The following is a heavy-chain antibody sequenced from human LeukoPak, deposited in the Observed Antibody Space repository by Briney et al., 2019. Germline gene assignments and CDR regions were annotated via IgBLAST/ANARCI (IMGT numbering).Heavy chain of an antibody. Sequence: GGSLRLSCAASGFTFSSYGMSWVRQAPGKGLEWVSAISGSGGSTYYADSVKGRFTISRDNSKNTLYLQMSSLRGEDTAVYYCAKYVVVSGNYGFDYWGQGTLVTVSS. D-gene: IGHD3-16*01. J-gene: IGHJ4*02. CDR1: GFTFSSYG. CDR3: AKYVVVSGNYGFDY. CDR2: ISGSGGST. V-gene: IGHV3-23*01.